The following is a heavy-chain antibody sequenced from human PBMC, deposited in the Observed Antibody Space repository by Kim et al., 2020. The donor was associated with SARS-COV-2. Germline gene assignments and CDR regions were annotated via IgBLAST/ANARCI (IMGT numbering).Heavy chain of an antibody. CDR1: GFTFSSYG. CDR3: ARGENVGFLEWLFPDY. D-gene: IGHD3-3*01. CDR2: IWYDESNK. V-gene: IGHV3-33*01. Sequence: GGSLRLSCAASGFTFSSYGMHWVRQAPGKGLEWVAVIWYDESNKYYANSVKGRFTISRDNSKSTLYPQLNSLRAEDTAVYYCARGENVGFLEWLFPDYWGQGTLVTVSS. J-gene: IGHJ4*02.